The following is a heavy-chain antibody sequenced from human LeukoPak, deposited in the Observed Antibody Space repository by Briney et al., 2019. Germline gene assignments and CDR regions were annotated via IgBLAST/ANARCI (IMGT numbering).Heavy chain of an antibody. J-gene: IGHJ3*02. CDR3: ARGRGYGGNYLRAFDI. CDR2: NSGST. D-gene: IGHD1-26*01. V-gene: IGHV4-59*08. Sequence: PSETLSLTCTVPGGSINNYYWTWIRQPPGKGLEWIGYNSGSTKYNPSLKSRVTISVDTSKNQLSLKLSSVTAADTAVYYCARGRGYGGNYLRAFDIWGQGTMVSVSS. CDR1: GGSINNYY.